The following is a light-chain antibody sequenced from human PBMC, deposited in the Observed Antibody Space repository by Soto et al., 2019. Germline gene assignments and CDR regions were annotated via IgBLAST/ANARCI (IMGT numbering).Light chain of an antibody. V-gene: IGLV2-23*01. CDR2: EGS. J-gene: IGLJ1*01. CDR3: CSYAGSSPS. CDR1: SSDVGSYNL. Sequence: QSALTQPASVSGSPGQSITISCTGTSSDVGSYNLVSWYQQHPGKAPKLMIYEGSKRPSGVSNRFSGSKSGNTASLTIPGLQAEDEADYYCCSYAGSSPSFGTGTKVTVL.